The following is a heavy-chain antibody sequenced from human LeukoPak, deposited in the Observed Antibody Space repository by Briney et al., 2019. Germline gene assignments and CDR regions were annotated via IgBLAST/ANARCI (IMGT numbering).Heavy chain of an antibody. V-gene: IGHV3-20*04. CDR3: ARDQRSAFGTIFGVASWSTDY. CDR2: INWNGGST. Sequence: PGGSLRLSCAASGFTFDDYGMSWVRQAPGKGLEWVSGINWNGGSTGYADSVNGRFTISRDNAKNSLYLQMNSLRAEDTALYYCARDQRSAFGTIFGVASWSTDYWGQGTLVTVSS. J-gene: IGHJ4*02. D-gene: IGHD3-3*01. CDR1: GFTFDDYG.